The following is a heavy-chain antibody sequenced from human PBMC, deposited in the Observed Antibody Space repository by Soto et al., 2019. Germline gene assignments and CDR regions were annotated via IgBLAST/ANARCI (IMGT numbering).Heavy chain of an antibody. J-gene: IGHJ5*02. D-gene: IGHD4-17*01. CDR2: ISAYNGNT. V-gene: IGHV1-18*01. Sequence: ASVKVSCKASGYTFTSYGISWVRQAPGQGFEWMGWISAYNGNTNYAQKLQGRVTMTTDTSTSTAYMELRSLRSDDTAVYYCARDYYGDYVSRILNWFDPWGQGTLVTVSS. CDR1: GYTFTSYG. CDR3: ARDYYGDYVSRILNWFDP.